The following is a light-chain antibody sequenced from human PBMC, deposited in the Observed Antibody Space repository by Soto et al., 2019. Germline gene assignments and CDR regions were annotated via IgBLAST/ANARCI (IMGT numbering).Light chain of an antibody. CDR2: GAS. CDR1: QSVSTN. V-gene: IGKV3-15*01. J-gene: IGKJ5*01. CDR3: QQRSNWGVT. Sequence: EIEMTQSPATLSVSPGERATLSCRASQSVSTNVAWYQQKPGQAPRLLIYGASIRATTTPAKFSGSGSGTEFTLTISSLQSEDFAVYYCQQRSNWGVTFGQGTRLEIK.